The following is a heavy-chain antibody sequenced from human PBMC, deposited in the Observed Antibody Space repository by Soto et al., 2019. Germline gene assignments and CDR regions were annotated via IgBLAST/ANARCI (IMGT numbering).Heavy chain of an antibody. CDR2: IYTSGST. Sequence: ETLSLTCPVSGGSINSYYWSWIRQPAGKGLEWIGRIYTSGSTNYNPSLKSLVTMSVDTSKNQFFLKLSSVTAADTAVYYCASLYRHSRVVGVNSHWYFDLWGRGTLVTVYS. J-gene: IGHJ2*01. CDR1: GGSINSYY. D-gene: IGHD2-21*01. CDR3: ASLYRHSRVVGVNSHWYFDL. V-gene: IGHV4-4*07.